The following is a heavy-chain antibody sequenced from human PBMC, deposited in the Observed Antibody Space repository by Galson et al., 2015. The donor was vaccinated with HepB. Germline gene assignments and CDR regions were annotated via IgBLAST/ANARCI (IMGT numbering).Heavy chain of an antibody. CDR3: ARTSSGYPRNFDL. J-gene: IGHJ2*01. Sequence: SAKVSCKASGYIFTNYAMHWVRQAPRQRLECMGWIIPCTGHTQHSKKFQGRITMTRDTSANTAYMDLSSLTAEDTAVYYCARTSSGYPRNFDLWGRGTLVTVSS. CDR2: IIPCTGHT. D-gene: IGHD3-22*01. CDR1: GYIFTNYA. V-gene: IGHV1-3*01.